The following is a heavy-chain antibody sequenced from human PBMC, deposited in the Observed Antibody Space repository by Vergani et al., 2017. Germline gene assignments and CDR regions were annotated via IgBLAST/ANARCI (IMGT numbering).Heavy chain of an antibody. CDR3: AKDLHVNEGVLEFGGSCFDY. V-gene: IGHV3-9*01. D-gene: IGHD4-23*01. Sequence: EVQLVESGGGLVQPGRSLRLSCAASGLTFDDYAMHWVRQAPGKGLEWVSGISWNSGSIGYADSVKGRFTISRDNAKNSLYLQMNSLRAEDTALYYCAKDLHVNEGVLEFGGSCFDYWGQGTLVTVSS. CDR2: ISWNSGSI. J-gene: IGHJ4*02. CDR1: GLTFDDYA.